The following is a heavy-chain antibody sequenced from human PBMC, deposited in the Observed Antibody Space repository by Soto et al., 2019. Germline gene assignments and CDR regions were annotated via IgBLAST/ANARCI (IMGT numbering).Heavy chain of an antibody. V-gene: IGHV3-48*01. CDR3: ARDGVFCSCSSCSRHWSDP. Sequence: EVQLVEAGGGLVQPGGSLRLSCAASGRTLSSYSMNWVRQAPGKGLKWVSYISSSSSTIYYADSVKGRFTISRDNAKNSLYLQMNSLRAEDTAVYCCARDGVFCSCSSCSRHWSDPWGQGTLVTVSS. CDR2: ISSSSSTI. D-gene: IGHD2-2*01. CDR1: GRTLSSYS. J-gene: IGHJ5*02.